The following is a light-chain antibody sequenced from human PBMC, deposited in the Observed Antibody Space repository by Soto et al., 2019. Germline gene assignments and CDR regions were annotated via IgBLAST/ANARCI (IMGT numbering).Light chain of an antibody. Sequence: DIQMTQSPSTLSASVGDTVTVTCRASQSVSGWLAWYQQKPGKAPKLLIYDASSLESGVPSRFSGSGSGTEFTLTISSLQPDDFATYYCQQYNSYSHMFTFGQGTRLEIK. CDR3: QQYNSYSHMFT. CDR2: DAS. V-gene: IGKV1-5*01. CDR1: QSVSGW. J-gene: IGKJ2*01.